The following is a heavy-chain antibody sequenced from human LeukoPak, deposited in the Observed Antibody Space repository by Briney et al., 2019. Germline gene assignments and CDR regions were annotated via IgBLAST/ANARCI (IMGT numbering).Heavy chain of an antibody. CDR3: ATERGRSSGSVPSYCYDMVV. Sequence: SGTLCLTCTASSGAISSYYWGWIRQPPRKGLEWVGDIYYSGSTNYNPSLKSLVTISVATSKNPCALKLSSVTAADTAVYYCATERGRSSGSVPSYCYDMVVCGKRTTVTVSS. D-gene: IGHD5-18*01. V-gene: IGHV4-59*01. CDR2: IYYSGST. CDR1: SGAISSYY. J-gene: IGHJ6*03.